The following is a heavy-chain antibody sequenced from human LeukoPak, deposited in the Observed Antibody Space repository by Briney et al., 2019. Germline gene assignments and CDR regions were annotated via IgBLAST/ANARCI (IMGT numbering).Heavy chain of an antibody. V-gene: IGHV4-39*07. CDR3: AREGGFVVLKTFDS. CDR1: GGSISTSNYY. Sequence: PSETLSLTCTVSGGSISTSNYYWGWIRQPPGKGLEWIGNIFYSGSTYYSPSLKSRVTISVDTSKNQFSLKLNSVTAADTALYYCAREGGFVVLKTFDSWGQGTLVTVSS. J-gene: IGHJ4*02. D-gene: IGHD2-21*01. CDR2: IFYSGST.